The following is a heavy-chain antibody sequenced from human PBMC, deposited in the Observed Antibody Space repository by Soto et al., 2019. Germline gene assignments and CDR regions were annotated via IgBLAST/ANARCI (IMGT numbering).Heavy chain of an antibody. CDR1: GASISGFY. CDR2: SYATGTT. Sequence: SETLSLTCTVSGASISGFYWSWIRKSAGKGLEWIGRSYATGTTDYNPALKSRVMMSVDTSKKQFSLKLRAVTAADTAVYYCVRDGTKTLRDWFDPWGQGISVTVSS. J-gene: IGHJ5*02. V-gene: IGHV4-4*07. D-gene: IGHD1-1*01. CDR3: VRDGTKTLRDWFDP.